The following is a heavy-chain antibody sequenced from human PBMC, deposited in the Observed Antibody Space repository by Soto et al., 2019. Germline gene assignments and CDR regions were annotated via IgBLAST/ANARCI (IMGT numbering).Heavy chain of an antibody. CDR2: IGTAGDT. Sequence: GGSLRLSCAASGFTFSAYDMHWVRQATGKGLEWVSAIGTAGDTYYPGSVKGRFTISRENAKNSLYLQMNSLRAEDTAVYFCAREMRDKEWDVWDQGTTVTVSS. V-gene: IGHV3-13*01. CDR3: AREMRDKEWDV. CDR1: GFTFSAYD. J-gene: IGHJ6*02. D-gene: IGHD3-9*01.